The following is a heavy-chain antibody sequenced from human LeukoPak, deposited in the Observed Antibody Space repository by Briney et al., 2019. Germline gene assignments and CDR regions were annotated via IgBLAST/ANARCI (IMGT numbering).Heavy chain of an antibody. Sequence: SETLSLTCIVSGYSISSGYYWGWIRQPPGKGLEWIGSTHHSGSTYYNPSLKSRVTISVDTSKNQFSLKVNSVTAADTAVYYCARGGDHKISGDDIVVVPAGFDYWGQGTLVTVSS. CDR3: ARGGDHKISGDDIVVVPAGFDY. CDR2: THHSGST. CDR1: GYSISSGYY. V-gene: IGHV4-38-2*02. D-gene: IGHD2-2*01. J-gene: IGHJ4*02.